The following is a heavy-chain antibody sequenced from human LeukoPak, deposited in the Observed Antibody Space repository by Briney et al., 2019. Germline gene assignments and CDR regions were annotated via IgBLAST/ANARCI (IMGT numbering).Heavy chain of an antibody. D-gene: IGHD3-3*01. Sequence: GASVKVSCKASGGTFSSYAISWVRQAPGQGLEWMGRIIPILGIANYAQKLQGRVTMTTDTSTSTAYMELRSLRSDDTAVYYCARDQGKYYDFWSGYYTGNWFDPWGQGTLVTVSS. CDR1: GGTFSSYA. CDR3: ARDQGKYYDFWSGYYTGNWFDP. V-gene: IGHV1-69*04. CDR2: IIPILGIA. J-gene: IGHJ5*02.